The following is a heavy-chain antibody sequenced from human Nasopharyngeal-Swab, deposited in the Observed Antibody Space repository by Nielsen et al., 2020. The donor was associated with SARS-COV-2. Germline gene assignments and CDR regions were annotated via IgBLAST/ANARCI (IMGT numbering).Heavy chain of an antibody. Sequence: SETPSLTCAVSGGSISSSSYFCDWIRQPPGKGLEWIGSASYSGSSYYNPSLKSRVTISIDPSKNQFSLKLSSVTAADTAVYYCASFSFGVVIIGVVGRYFDYWGQGTLVTVSS. CDR3: ASFSFGVVIIGVVGRYFDY. CDR2: ASYSGSS. J-gene: IGHJ4*02. D-gene: IGHD3-3*01. V-gene: IGHV4-39*01. CDR1: GGSISSSSYF.